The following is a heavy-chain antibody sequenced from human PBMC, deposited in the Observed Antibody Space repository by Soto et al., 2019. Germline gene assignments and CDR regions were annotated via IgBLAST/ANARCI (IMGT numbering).Heavy chain of an antibody. D-gene: IGHD6-13*01. Sequence: GGSLRLSCAASGFTFSSYAMSWVRQAPGKGLEWVSAISGSGGSTYYADSVKGRFTISRDNSKNTLYLQMNSLRAEDTAVYYCAKWLSSWYGVGYYYYYMDVWGKGTTVTVSS. CDR3: AKWLSSWYGVGYYYYYMDV. V-gene: IGHV3-23*01. J-gene: IGHJ6*03. CDR1: GFTFSSYA. CDR2: ISGSGGST.